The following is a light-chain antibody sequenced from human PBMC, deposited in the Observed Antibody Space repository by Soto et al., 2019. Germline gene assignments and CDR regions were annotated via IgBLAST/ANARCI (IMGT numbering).Light chain of an antibody. CDR2: EVS. CDR3: SSYTVSTDVV. CDR1: TSDFVNYNY. Sequence: QSVLTQPASLSGSPGQSVTISCSGTTSDFVNYNYVSWYQHHPGKAPQPILYEVSNRPSGVSSRFSGSKSGNTASLTISGLQAEDEAYYYCSSYTVSTDVVFGGGTKLTVL. V-gene: IGLV2-14*01. J-gene: IGLJ2*01.